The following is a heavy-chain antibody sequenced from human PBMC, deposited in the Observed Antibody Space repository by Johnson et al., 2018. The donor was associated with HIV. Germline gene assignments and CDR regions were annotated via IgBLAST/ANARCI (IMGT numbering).Heavy chain of an antibody. Sequence: QVQLLESGGGVVQPGRSLRLSCAASGFNLSSCGMHWVRQAPGKGLEWVAVISYDGSNKYYADYVKGRFTISRDNSKNTLYLQMNSLRAEDTAVYYCARESTLDAFDIWGQGTMVTVSS. V-gene: IGHV3-30*03. CDR2: ISYDGSNK. J-gene: IGHJ3*02. CDR3: ARESTLDAFDI. CDR1: GFNLSSCG.